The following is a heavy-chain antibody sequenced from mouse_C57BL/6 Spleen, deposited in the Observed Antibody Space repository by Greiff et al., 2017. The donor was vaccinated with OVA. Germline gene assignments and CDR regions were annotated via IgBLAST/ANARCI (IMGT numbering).Heavy chain of an antibody. CDR2: IYPGDGDT. CDR1: GYAFSSYW. J-gene: IGHJ2*01. V-gene: IGHV1-80*01. CDR3: ARGYSNYGGVYFDY. Sequence: QVQLQQSGAELVKPGASVKISCKASGYAFSSYWMNWVKQRPGKGLEWIGQIYPGDGDTNYNGKFKGKATLTADKSSSTAYMQLSSLTSEDSAVYFCARGYSNYGGVYFDYWGQGTTLTVSS. D-gene: IGHD2-5*01.